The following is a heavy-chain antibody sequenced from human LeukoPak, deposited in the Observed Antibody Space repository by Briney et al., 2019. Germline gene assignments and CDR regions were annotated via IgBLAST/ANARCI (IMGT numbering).Heavy chain of an antibody. D-gene: IGHD2-21*01. J-gene: IGHJ6*02. CDR1: GFTFSSYS. CDR3: AKWRREIPNYYYYGMDV. CDR2: ISGSGGST. Sequence: GGSLRLSCAASGFTFSSYSMSWVRQAPGKGLEWGSAISGSGGSTYYADSVKGRFTISRDNSKNTLYLQMNSLRAEDTAVYYCAKWRREIPNYYYYGMDVWGQGTTVTVSS. V-gene: IGHV3-23*01.